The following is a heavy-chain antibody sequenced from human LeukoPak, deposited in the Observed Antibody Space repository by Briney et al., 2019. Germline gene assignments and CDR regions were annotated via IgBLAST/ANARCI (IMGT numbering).Heavy chain of an antibody. Sequence: GGSLRLSCAASGFTFSSYSMNWVRQAPGKGLEWVSSISSSSSYIYYADSVKGRFTISRDNAKNSLYLQMNSLRAEDTAEYYCARDLSGYYFDYWGQGTLVTVSS. CDR3: ARDLSGYYFDY. D-gene: IGHD1-26*01. V-gene: IGHV3-21*01. CDR2: ISSSSSYI. CDR1: GFTFSSYS. J-gene: IGHJ4*02.